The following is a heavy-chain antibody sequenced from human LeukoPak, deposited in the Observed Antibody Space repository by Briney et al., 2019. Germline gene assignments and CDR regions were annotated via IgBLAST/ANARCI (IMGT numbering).Heavy chain of an antibody. CDR3: AKDSNTGGYSFGS. Sequence: GGSLRLSCATSGFSLADYTLHWVRQVPGKAMEWLSLITRDGYSTFYADSVKGRFTISRDNSKNSLSLEMNSLRTEDTALYYCAKDSNTGGYSFGSWGQGTLVTVTS. D-gene: IGHD5-12*01. V-gene: IGHV3-43*01. CDR1: GFSLADYT. CDR2: ITRDGYST. J-gene: IGHJ4*02.